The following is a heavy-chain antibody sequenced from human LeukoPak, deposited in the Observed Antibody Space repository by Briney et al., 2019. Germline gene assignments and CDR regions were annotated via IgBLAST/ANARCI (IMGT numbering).Heavy chain of an antibody. CDR3: ARGIAVAGTAVNYFDY. CDR1: GYTFTSYA. Sequence: ASVKVSCKASGYTFTSYAMHWVRQAPGQRLEWMGWTNAGNGNTKYSQKFQGRVTITRDTSASTAYMELSSLRSEDTAVYYCARGIAVAGTAVNYFDYWGQGTLVTVSS. D-gene: IGHD6-19*01. J-gene: IGHJ4*02. CDR2: TNAGNGNT. V-gene: IGHV1-3*01.